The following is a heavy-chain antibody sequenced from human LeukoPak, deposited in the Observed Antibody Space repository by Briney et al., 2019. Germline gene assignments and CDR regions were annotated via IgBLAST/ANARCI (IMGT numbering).Heavy chain of an antibody. CDR2: ISSSGSTI. V-gene: IGHV3-48*03. CDR1: GFTFSSYE. CDR3: ARDDCVSTSCSSDY. Sequence: GGSLRLSCAASGFTFSSYEMNWVRQAPGKGLEWVSYISSSGSTIYYADSVKGRFTISRDNAKNSLFLQMNSLRAEDTAFYYCARDDCVSTSCSSDYWGQGTLVTVSS. D-gene: IGHD2-2*01. J-gene: IGHJ4*02.